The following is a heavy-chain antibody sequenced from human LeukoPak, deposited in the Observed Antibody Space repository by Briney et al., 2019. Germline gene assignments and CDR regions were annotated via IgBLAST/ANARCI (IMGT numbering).Heavy chain of an antibody. CDR1: GGSISSSNW. D-gene: IGHD3-10*01. CDR3: ARDRGGSGSFFSHFDY. V-gene: IGHV4-4*02. CDR2: IYHSGST. J-gene: IGHJ4*02. Sequence: PSETLSLTCAVSGGSISSSNWWSWVRQPPGKGLEWIGEIYHSGSTNYNPSLKSRVTISVDKSKSQFSLKLSSVTAADTAVYYCARDRGGSGSFFSHFDYWGQGTLVTVSS.